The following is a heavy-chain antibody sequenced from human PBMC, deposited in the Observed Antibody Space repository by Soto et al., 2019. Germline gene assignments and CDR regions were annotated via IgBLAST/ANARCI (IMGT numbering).Heavy chain of an antibody. CDR3: ERAVPRDCDFDH. Sequence: EVQLVESGGGLVQPGGSLRLSCAVSGFTFNSHDMNWVRQAPGKGLEWVAYISSGSGSTTYYADSVKGLLTISRDNAKNSLYLQMSSQRAEDTVIYFCERAVPRDCDFDHWGQGNLVTLPS. J-gene: IGHJ4*02. V-gene: IGHV3-48*01. CDR2: ISSGSGSTT. D-gene: IGHD2-21*02. CDR1: GFTFNSHD.